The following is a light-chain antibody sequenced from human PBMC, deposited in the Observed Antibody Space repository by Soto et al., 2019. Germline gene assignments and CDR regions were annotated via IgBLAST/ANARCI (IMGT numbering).Light chain of an antibody. CDR3: NSYTSSSTYV. J-gene: IGLJ1*01. Sequence: QSALTQPASVSGSPGQSITISCTGISRDVATYKYVSWYQQHPGQAPKLMIYEVSNRPSGVSNRFSGSKSGNTASLTISGLQAEDEADYYCNSYTSSSTYVFVTGTKVTVL. V-gene: IGLV2-14*01. CDR2: EVS. CDR1: SRDVATYKY.